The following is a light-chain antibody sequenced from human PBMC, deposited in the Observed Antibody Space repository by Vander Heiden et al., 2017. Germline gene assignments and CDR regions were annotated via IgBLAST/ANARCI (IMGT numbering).Light chain of an antibody. Sequence: QSALTQPAPVSGSPGPSITISCTGTSSDVGGYNYVSWYLQHPGKAPKLMIYDVSNRPSGVSNRFSGSKSGNTASLTISGLQAEDEADYYCSSYTSSSTLVFGGGTKLTGL. J-gene: IGLJ2*01. CDR1: SSDVGGYNY. V-gene: IGLV2-14*01. CDR3: SSYTSSSTLV. CDR2: DVS.